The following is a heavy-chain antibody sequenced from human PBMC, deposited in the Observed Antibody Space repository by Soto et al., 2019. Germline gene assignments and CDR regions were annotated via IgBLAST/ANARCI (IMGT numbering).Heavy chain of an antibody. CDR1: GFTFTNFA. CDR3: TRDTGVDFDY. CDR2: IGGRDGTI. V-gene: IGHV3-23*01. D-gene: IGHD3-3*01. J-gene: IGHJ4*02. Sequence: EVQLLESGGGLVQPGGSLRLSCAASGFTFTNFAMSWVRQAPGKGLEWVSYIGGRDGTILYADSVKGRFAISRDNSKNTLYLQANSLRAEDTAVYYCTRDTGVDFDYWGQGSLVTVSS.